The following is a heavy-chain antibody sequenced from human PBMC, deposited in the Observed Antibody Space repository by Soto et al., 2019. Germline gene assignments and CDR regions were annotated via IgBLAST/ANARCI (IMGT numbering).Heavy chain of an antibody. CDR2: IYYSGST. J-gene: IGHJ4*02. Sequence: QLQLQESGPGLVKPSETLSLTCTVSGGFISSSSYYWGWIRQPPGKGLEWIGSIYYSGSTYYNPSLKSRVTRSVDTSKNQFSLKLSSVTAADTAVYYCSTVVTTYSFDYWGQGTLVTVSS. CDR1: GGFISSSSYY. CDR3: STVVTTYSFDY. D-gene: IGHD3-22*01. V-gene: IGHV4-39*01.